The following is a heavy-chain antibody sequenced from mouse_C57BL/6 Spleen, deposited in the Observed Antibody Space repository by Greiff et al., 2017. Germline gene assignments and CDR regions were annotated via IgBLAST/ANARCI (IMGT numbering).Heavy chain of an antibody. CDR3: ARPPSYYGSSYGFAY. J-gene: IGHJ3*01. D-gene: IGHD1-1*01. CDR1: GYTFTSYW. V-gene: IGHV1-61*01. Sequence: QVPLQQPGAELVRPGSSVKLSCKASGYTFTSYWMDWVKQRPGQGLEWIGNIYPSDSETHYNQKFKDKATLTVDKSSSTAYMQLSSLTSEDSAVYYCARPPSYYGSSYGFAYWGQGTLVTVSA. CDR2: IYPSDSET.